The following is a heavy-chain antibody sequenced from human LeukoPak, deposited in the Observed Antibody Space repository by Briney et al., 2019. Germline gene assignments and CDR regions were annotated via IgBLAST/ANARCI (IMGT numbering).Heavy chain of an antibody. CDR2: INAGNGNT. V-gene: IGHV1-3*01. Sequence: WASVKVSCKASGYTFTSYAMHWVRQAPGQRLEWMGWINAGNGNTKYSQKFQGRVTITRDTSASTAYMELSSLRSEDTAVYYCAKEWERGYYYYYGMDVWGQGTTVTVSS. CDR1: GYTFTSYA. D-gene: IGHD1-26*01. CDR3: AKEWERGYYYYYGMDV. J-gene: IGHJ6*02.